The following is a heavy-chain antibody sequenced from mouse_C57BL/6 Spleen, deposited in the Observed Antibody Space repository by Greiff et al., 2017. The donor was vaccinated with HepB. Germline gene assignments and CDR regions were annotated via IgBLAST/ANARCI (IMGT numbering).Heavy chain of an antibody. V-gene: IGHV1-69*01. D-gene: IGHD1-1*01. J-gene: IGHJ4*01. CDR3: ARRTTVVGYYAMDY. CDR2: IDPSDSYT. CDR1: GYTFTSYW. Sequence: QVQLQQPGAELVMPGASVKLSCKASGYTFTSYWMHWVKQRPGQGLEWIGEIDPSDSYTNYNQKFKGKSTLTVDKSSSTAYMQLSSLTSEDSAVYYCARRTTVVGYYAMDYWGQGTSVTVSS.